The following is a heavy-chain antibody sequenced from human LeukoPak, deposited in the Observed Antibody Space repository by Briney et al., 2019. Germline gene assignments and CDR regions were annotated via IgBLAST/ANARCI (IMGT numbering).Heavy chain of an antibody. V-gene: IGHV4-4*02. CDR3: ARSRKSSSSYYYGSGSPVDY. CDR2: IHHSGSI. Sequence: SGTLSLTCAVSGVSISSNLWWTWVRQPPGKGLEWIAEIHHSGSINYNPSLKSRVTISADTSKNQFSLKLSSVTAADTAVYYCARSRKSSSSYYYGSGSPVDYWGQGTLVTVSS. J-gene: IGHJ4*02. CDR1: GVSISSNLW. D-gene: IGHD3-10*01.